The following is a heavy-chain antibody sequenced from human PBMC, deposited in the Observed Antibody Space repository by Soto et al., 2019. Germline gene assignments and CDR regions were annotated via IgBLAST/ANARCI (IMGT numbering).Heavy chain of an antibody. V-gene: IGHV3-30*04. J-gene: IGHJ4*02. CDR3: AKDRYFYSYYFNY. D-gene: IGHD3-9*01. CDR1: GFTFTAFA. CDR2: ISYDGRQS. Sequence: GGSLRLSCAASGFTFTAFAVHWVRQAPGKGLEWVAVISYDGRQSRYADSVKGRLTLSRDNSKNTVFLQMNSLTTEDTAIYYCAKDRYFYSYYFNYWCQGARVTVSS.